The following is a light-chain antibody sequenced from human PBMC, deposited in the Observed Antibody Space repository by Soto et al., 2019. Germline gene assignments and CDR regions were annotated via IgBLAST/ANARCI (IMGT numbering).Light chain of an antibody. J-gene: IGKJ1*01. Sequence: DIQMTQSPSTLSASAGDRVTITCRASQSISSWLAWHQQKPGKAPRLLIYKASNLESGVASRFSGSGSGTEFTLTITSLQPDDSAIYYCQQYNDNWTFGQGTKV. CDR2: KAS. V-gene: IGKV1-5*03. CDR1: QSISSW. CDR3: QQYNDNWT.